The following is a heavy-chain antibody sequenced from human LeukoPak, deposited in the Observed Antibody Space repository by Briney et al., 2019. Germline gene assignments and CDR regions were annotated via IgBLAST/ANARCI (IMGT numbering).Heavy chain of an antibody. J-gene: IGHJ3*02. Sequence: PGRSLRLSCAASGFKFRAYAMTWVRQAPGNGLDWVSAISGSGGPTYYADSVRGRFNNSRDNSKNTVYLQLNNLRAEDTAVYYCAKDGVDTQHALDSWGNGRMGTVSA. V-gene: IGHV3-23*01. CDR2: ISGSGGPT. D-gene: IGHD6-13*01. CDR1: GFKFRAYA. CDR3: AKDGVDTQHALDS.